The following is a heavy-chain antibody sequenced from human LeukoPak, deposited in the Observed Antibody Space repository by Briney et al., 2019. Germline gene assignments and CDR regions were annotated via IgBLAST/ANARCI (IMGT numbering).Heavy chain of an antibody. D-gene: IGHD3-22*01. CDR1: GGSISSYY. J-gene: IGHJ6*03. CDR2: IYTSGST. Sequence: SETLSLTCTVSGGSISSYYWSWIRQPAGKGLEWIGRIYTSGSTNYNPSLKSRVTMSVDTSKNQSSLKLTSVTAADTAVYYCARENYDSSGPRPYYYYMDVWGKGTTVTVSS. V-gene: IGHV4-4*07. CDR3: ARENYDSSGPRPYYYYMDV.